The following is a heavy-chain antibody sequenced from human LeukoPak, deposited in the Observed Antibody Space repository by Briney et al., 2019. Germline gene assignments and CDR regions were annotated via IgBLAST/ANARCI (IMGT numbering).Heavy chain of an antibody. D-gene: IGHD5-12*01. Sequence: ASVKVPCKASGYTFTGYYIHWVRQAPGQGLEWMGWINPDSGGTKSAQKFQGRVTMTRDTSINTAYMELSRLASDDTAVYYCASAPGSGYAFDSWGQGTQVTVSS. V-gene: IGHV1-2*02. CDR2: INPDSGGT. CDR3: ASAPGSGYAFDS. J-gene: IGHJ4*02. CDR1: GYTFTGYY.